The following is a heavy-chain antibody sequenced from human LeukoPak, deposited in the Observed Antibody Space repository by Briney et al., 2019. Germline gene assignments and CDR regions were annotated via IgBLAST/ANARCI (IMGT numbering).Heavy chain of an antibody. J-gene: IGHJ4*02. CDR3: AREVRVSGYFEY. CDR2: IYNSGST. CDR1: GDSISSYF. V-gene: IGHV4-59*01. D-gene: IGHD1-26*01. Sequence: PSETLSLTCTVSGDSISSYFWSWIRQPPGEGLEWIAYIYNSGSTNYNPSLRSRVTISVDTSKNQFSLRLSSVTAADTAVYYCAREVRVSGYFEYWGQGTLVTVSS.